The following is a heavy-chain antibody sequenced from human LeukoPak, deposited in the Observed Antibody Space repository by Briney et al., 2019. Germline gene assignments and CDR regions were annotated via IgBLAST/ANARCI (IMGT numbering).Heavy chain of an antibody. Sequence: ASVKVSCQASGGTFSSYTISWVRQAPGQGLEWMGGIIPIFGTANYAQKFQGRVTITTDESTSTAYMELSSLRSEDTAVYYCAREGDGYNYLDYWGQGTLVTVSS. J-gene: IGHJ4*02. D-gene: IGHD5-24*01. CDR3: AREGDGYNYLDY. CDR1: GGTFSSYT. V-gene: IGHV1-69*05. CDR2: IIPIFGTA.